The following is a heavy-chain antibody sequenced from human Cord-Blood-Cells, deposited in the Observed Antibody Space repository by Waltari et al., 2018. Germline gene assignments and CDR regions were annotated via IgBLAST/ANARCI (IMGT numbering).Heavy chain of an antibody. J-gene: IGHJ4*02. Sequence: QVQLQESGPGLVKPSQTLSLTCTVSGGSISSGGYYWSWIRPHPGKGLEWIGYIYYSGSTYYNPSLKSRVTISVDTSKNQFSLKLSSVTAADTAVYYCARAKRYSSSWYYFDYWGQGTLVTVSS. CDR3: ARAKRYSSSWYYFDY. CDR2: IYYSGST. D-gene: IGHD6-13*01. V-gene: IGHV4-31*03. CDR1: GGSISSGGYY.